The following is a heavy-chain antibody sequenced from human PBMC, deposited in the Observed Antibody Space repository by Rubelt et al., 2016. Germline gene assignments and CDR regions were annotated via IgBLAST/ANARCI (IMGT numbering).Heavy chain of an antibody. CDR2: IYPGDSDT. CDR3: ASLSSSSHDAFDI. Sequence: EVQLVQSGAEVKKPGESLKISCKGSGYSFTSYWIGWVRQMPGKGLEWMGIIYPGDSDTRYSPPFQGQVTISGDKAISTAYLKWSSLKASDTAMYYCASLSSSSHDAFDIWGQGTMVTVSS. CDR1: GYSFTSYW. D-gene: IGHD6-6*01. J-gene: IGHJ3*02. V-gene: IGHV5-51*01.